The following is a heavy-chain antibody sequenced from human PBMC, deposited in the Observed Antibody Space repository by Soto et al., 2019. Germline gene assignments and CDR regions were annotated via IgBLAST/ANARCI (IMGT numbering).Heavy chain of an antibody. D-gene: IGHD3-16*01. CDR3: AREMGACSDSSCYPGPYDS. Sequence: PGWSLRLACAASVFTFISYSMNWVRQAPGQGLEWVSYITSKSTTIKYADSVKGRFTVSRDNAKNSLYLQLNSLRDEDTAVYYCAREMGACSDSSCYPGPYDSWGQGTLVTVSS. CDR2: ITSKSTTI. CDR1: VFTFISYS. J-gene: IGHJ5*02. V-gene: IGHV3-48*02.